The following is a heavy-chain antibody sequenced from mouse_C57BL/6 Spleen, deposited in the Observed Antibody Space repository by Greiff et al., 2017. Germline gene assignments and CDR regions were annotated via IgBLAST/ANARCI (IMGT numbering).Heavy chain of an antibody. CDR2: IDPSDSYT. D-gene: IGHD3-2*02. CDR3: ARDSSGYWFAD. V-gene: IGHV1-59*01. J-gene: IGHJ3*01. Sequence: VQLQQPGAELVRPGPSVTLSCKASGYTFTSYWMHWVKQRPGQGLEWIGVIDPSDSYTNYNQKFKGKATLTVDTSSSTAYMQLSSLTSEDPAVYYCARDSSGYWFADWGQGTLVTVSA. CDR1: GYTFTSYW.